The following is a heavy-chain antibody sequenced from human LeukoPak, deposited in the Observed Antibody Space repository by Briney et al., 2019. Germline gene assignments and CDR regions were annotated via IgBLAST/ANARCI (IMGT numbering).Heavy chain of an antibody. D-gene: IGHD1-26*01. J-gene: IGHJ4*02. Sequence: SVKVSCKASGYTFTSYAISWVRQAPGQGLEWMGGIIPIFGTANYAQKFQGRVTITADESTSTAYMELSSLRSEDTAVYYCASGGRYSGSYYDYWGQGTLVTVSS. V-gene: IGHV1-69*13. CDR2: IIPIFGTA. CDR3: ASGGRYSGSYYDY. CDR1: GYTFTSYA.